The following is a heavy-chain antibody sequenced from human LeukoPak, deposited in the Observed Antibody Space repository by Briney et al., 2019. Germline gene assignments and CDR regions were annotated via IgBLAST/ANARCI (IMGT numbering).Heavy chain of an antibody. Sequence: GGSLRLSCAASGFTFSSYSMNWVRQAPGEGLEWVSSISSSSGYIYYADSVKRRFTISRDNAKNSLYLQMNSLRAEDTAVYYCARGAGYDFWSGSQHYYFDYWGQGTLVTVSS. CDR1: GFTFSSYS. V-gene: IGHV3-21*01. J-gene: IGHJ4*02. D-gene: IGHD3-3*01. CDR2: ISSSSGYI. CDR3: ARGAGYDFWSGSQHYYFDY.